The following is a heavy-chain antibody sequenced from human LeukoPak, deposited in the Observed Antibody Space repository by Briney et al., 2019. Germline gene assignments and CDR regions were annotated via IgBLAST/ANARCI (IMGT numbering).Heavy chain of an antibody. CDR3: ARDGIVVVPAAIPGDYYYYMDV. V-gene: IGHV3-21*01. J-gene: IGHJ6*03. Sequence: PGGSLRLSGAASGFTFSSYSMNWVRQAPGKGLEWVSSISSSSSYIYYADSVKGRFTISRDNAKNSLYLQMNSLRAEDTAVYYCARDGIVVVPAAIPGDYYYYMDVWGKGTTVTVSS. CDR2: ISSSSSYI. D-gene: IGHD2-2*02. CDR1: GFTFSSYS.